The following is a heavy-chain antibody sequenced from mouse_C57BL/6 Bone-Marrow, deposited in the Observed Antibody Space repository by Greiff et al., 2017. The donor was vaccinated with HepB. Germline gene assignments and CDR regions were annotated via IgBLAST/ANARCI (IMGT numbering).Heavy chain of an antibody. CDR2: ISSGSSTI. V-gene: IGHV5-17*01. CDR3: ARKDYYGSSPWFAY. CDR1: GFTFSDYG. Sequence: DVMLVESGGGLVKPGGSLKLSCAASGFTFSDYGMHWVRQAPEKGLEWVAYISSGSSTIYYADTVKGRFTISRDNAKNTLFLQMTSLRSEDTAMYYCARKDYYGSSPWFAYWGQGTLVTVSA. J-gene: IGHJ3*01. D-gene: IGHD1-1*01.